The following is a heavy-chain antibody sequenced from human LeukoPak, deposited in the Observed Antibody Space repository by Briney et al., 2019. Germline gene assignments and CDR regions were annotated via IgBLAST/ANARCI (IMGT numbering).Heavy chain of an antibody. CDR2: ISSSSAYI. D-gene: IGHD3-3*01. CDR3: AREMFWSGYFSNLHFDY. CDR1: EFTFSSCN. V-gene: IGHV3-21*01. Sequence: GGSLRLSCAASEFTFSSCNMNWVRQAPGKGLEWVSSISSSSAYIYYADSVKGRFTISRDNAKNSLYLQMNSLRAEDTAVYYCAREMFWSGYFSNLHFDYWGQGALVTVSS. J-gene: IGHJ4*02.